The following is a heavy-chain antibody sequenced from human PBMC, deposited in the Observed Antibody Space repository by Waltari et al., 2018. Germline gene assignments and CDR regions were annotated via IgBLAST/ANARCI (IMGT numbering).Heavy chain of an antibody. CDR2: INPNSGAT. V-gene: IGHV1-2*02. J-gene: IGHJ4*02. D-gene: IGHD2-2*01. Sequence: QVQLLQSGAEVKKPGASVKVSCQASGYTFTGYYMPWVRQAPGQGLEWMGWINPNSGATNYAQNFQGRVTMTRDTSINTAYMELNRLGSDDSAVYYCATYPRMIPSAAPPFDYWGQGTLVTVSS. CDR3: ATYPRMIPSAAPPFDY. CDR1: GYTFTGYY.